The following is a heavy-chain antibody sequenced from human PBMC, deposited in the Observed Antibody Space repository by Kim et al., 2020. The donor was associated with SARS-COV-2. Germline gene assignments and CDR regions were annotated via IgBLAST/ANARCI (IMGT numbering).Heavy chain of an antibody. J-gene: IGHJ4*02. Sequence: SETLSLTCTVSGASMISYYWNWIRQSPGKGLEWIGYIHYSGRSNYSPSLDTRVTMSMDTSKNQFSLKLTSMTAVDTALYYCVRDVANWGFDYWGQGLLVTVSA. D-gene: IGHD7-27*01. V-gene: IGHV4-59*01. CDR3: VRDVANWGFDY. CDR2: IHYSGRS. CDR1: GASMISYY.